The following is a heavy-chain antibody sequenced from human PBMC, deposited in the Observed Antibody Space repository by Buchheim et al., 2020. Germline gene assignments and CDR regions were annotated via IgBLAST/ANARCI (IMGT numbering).Heavy chain of an antibody. D-gene: IGHD5-18*01. CDR2: MNPNSGNT. Sequence: QVQLVQSGAEVKKPGASVKVSCKASGYTFTSYDINWVRQATGQGLEWMGWMNPNSGNTGYAQKFQGRVTMTRNTSISTAYMGLSSLRSEDTAVYYCARDGGSAAMVMVTGYYYGMDVWGKGTT. V-gene: IGHV1-8*01. CDR3: ARDGGSAAMVMVTGYYYGMDV. J-gene: IGHJ6*04. CDR1: GYTFTSYD.